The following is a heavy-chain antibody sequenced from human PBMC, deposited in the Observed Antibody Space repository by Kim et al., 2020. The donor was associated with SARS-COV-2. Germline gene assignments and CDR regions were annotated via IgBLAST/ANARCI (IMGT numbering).Heavy chain of an antibody. CDR1: GYTFTSYY. CDR3: ARAEGWELPIDY. V-gene: IGHV1-46*01. J-gene: IGHJ4*02. Sequence: ASVKVSCKASGYTFTSYYMHWVRQAPGQGLQWMGIINPSGGSTSYAQKFQGRVTMTRDTSTSTVYMELSSLRSEDTAVYYCARAEGWELPIDYWGQGTLVTVSS. D-gene: IGHD1-26*01. CDR2: INPSGGST.